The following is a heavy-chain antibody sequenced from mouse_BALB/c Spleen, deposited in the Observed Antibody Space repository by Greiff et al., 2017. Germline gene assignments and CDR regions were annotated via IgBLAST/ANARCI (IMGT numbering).Heavy chain of an antibody. CDR1: GYAFSSPW. Sequence: VQLQQSGPELVKPGASVKISCKASGYAFSSPWMNWVKQRPGQGLEWIGRIYPGDGDTNYNGKFKGKATLTADKSSSTAYMQLSSLTSVDSAVYFCARRGMDYWGQGTSVTVSS. CDR2: IYPGDGDT. V-gene: IGHV1-82*01. J-gene: IGHJ4*01. CDR3: ARRGMDY.